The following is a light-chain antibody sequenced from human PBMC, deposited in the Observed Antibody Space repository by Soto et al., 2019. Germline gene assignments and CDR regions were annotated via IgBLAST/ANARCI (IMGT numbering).Light chain of an antibody. Sequence: EIVLTQSPATLSLSPGERATLSCRASQSVSSYLAWYQQKTVQAPRLLIYDASNRTTGIPARFSGSGSGTDVPLTISSLEPEDFAVYYWQKRSNWPLTFGGGTKVEIK. CDR2: DAS. V-gene: IGKV3-11*01. CDR3: QKRSNWPLT. J-gene: IGKJ4*01. CDR1: QSVSSY.